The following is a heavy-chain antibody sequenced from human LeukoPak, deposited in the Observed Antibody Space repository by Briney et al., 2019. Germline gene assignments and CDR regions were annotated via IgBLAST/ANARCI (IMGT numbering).Heavy chain of an antibody. V-gene: IGHV3-7*05. CDR2: IKQDGSDK. Sequence: GGSLRLSCVASEFTHKYMSWVRQAPGKGLEWVVNIKQDGSDKNYVDSVKGRFTISRDNTKNSVYLEMNSLKVEDTAVYYCAREFSWSGRDIWGQGTLVTVSS. CDR1: EFTHKY. D-gene: IGHD1-14*01. CDR3: AREFSWSGRDI. J-gene: IGHJ1*01.